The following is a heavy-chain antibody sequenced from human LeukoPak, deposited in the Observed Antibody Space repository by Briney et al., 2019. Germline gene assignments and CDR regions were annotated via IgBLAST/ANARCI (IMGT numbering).Heavy chain of an antibody. CDR1: GFTFSSYS. V-gene: IGHV3-21*01. J-gene: IGHJ4*02. CDR2: ISSSSSYI. D-gene: IGHD6-19*01. Sequence: GGSLRPSCAASGFTFSSYSMNWVRQAPGKGLEWVSSISSSSSYIYYADSVKGRSTISRDNAKNSLYLQMNSLRAEDTAVYYCARELSGGPAPDYWGQGTLVTVSS. CDR3: ARELSGGPAPDY.